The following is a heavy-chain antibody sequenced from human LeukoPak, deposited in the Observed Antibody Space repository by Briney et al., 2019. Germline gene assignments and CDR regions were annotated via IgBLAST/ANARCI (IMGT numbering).Heavy chain of an antibody. J-gene: IGHJ4*02. CDR3: ARDGGYCSGGSCDPYY. Sequence: PGGSLRLSCAASGFTFSSYWMHWVRQAPGKGLVWVSRINTDGSSTSYADSVKGRFTISRDNAKNTLYLQMNSLRAEDTAVYYCARDGGYCSGGSCDPYYWGQGTLVTVSS. CDR2: INTDGSST. D-gene: IGHD2-15*01. CDR1: GFTFSSYW. V-gene: IGHV3-74*01.